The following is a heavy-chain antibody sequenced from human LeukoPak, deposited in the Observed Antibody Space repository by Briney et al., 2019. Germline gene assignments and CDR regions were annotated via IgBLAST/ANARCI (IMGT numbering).Heavy chain of an antibody. Sequence: GGSLRLSCAASGFTFSSYGMHWVRQAPGKGLEWVAFIRYDGRNKYYADSVKGRFTISRDNSKNTLYLQMNSLRAEDTAVYYCASLDYYDSSGYYPNWFDPWGQGTLVTVSS. CDR1: GFTFSSYG. J-gene: IGHJ5*02. CDR3: ASLDYYDSSGYYPNWFDP. V-gene: IGHV3-30*02. D-gene: IGHD3-22*01. CDR2: IRYDGRNK.